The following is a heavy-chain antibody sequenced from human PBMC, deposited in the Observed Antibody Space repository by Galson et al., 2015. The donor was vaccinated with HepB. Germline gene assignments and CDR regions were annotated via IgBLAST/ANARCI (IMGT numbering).Heavy chain of an antibody. CDR1: GTTFNSNV. Sequence: SVKVSCKAPGTTFNSNVISWVRQAPGQGLEWMGGIIPMFGAANHAQRFQGRLTITADESADTAYMELSSLKSEDTAVYYCARGDPGGGNFYDHWGQGTLVTVSS. J-gene: IGHJ4*02. V-gene: IGHV1-69*13. D-gene: IGHD1-1*01. CDR3: ARGDPGGGNFYDH. CDR2: IIPMFGAA.